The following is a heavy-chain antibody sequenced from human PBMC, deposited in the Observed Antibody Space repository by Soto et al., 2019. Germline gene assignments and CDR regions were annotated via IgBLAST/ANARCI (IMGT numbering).Heavy chain of an antibody. CDR3: ARDYSSGYGMDV. Sequence: GASVKVSCKASGYTFTSYYMHWVRQATGQGLEWMGWMNPNSGNTDYAQKFQGRVTMTRNTSISTAYMELSSLRSEDTAVYYCARDYSSGYGMDVWGQGTTVTVSS. J-gene: IGHJ6*02. V-gene: IGHV1-8*02. CDR1: GYTFTSYY. D-gene: IGHD6-19*01. CDR2: MNPNSGNT.